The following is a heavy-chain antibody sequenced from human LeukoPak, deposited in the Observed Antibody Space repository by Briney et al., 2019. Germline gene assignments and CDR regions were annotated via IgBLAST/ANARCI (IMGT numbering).Heavy chain of an antibody. CDR1: GYTFTGYY. J-gene: IGHJ4*02. Sequence: GASVKVSCKASGYTFTGYYMHWVRQAPGQGLEWMGWINPNSGGTNYAQKFQGWVTVTRDTSISTAYMELSRLRSDDTAVYYCARRLGYCSGGSCYSYFDYWGQGTLVTVSS. D-gene: IGHD2-15*01. V-gene: IGHV1-2*04. CDR3: ARRLGYCSGGSCYSYFDY. CDR2: INPNSGGT.